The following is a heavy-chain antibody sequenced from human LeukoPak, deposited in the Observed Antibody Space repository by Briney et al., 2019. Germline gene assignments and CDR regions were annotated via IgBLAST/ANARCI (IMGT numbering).Heavy chain of an antibody. J-gene: IGHJ3*01. CDR3: ARGNGGV. D-gene: IGHD3-10*01. CDR2: IFHSGNS. Sequence: SETLSLTCTVSGYSMSSGYYWGWIRQPPGKGLQWIGGIFHSGNSYYNPSLKSRVTISVDTSKNQFPLKLSSVTAADTAVYYCARGNGGVWGQGTMVTVSS. CDR1: GYSMSSGYY. V-gene: IGHV4-38-2*02.